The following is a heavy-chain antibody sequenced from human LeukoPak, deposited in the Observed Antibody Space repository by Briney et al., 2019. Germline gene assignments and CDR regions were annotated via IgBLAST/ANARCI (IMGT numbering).Heavy chain of an antibody. J-gene: IGHJ4*02. CDR3: ARVRIAVAGTTYYFDY. D-gene: IGHD6-19*01. Sequence: ASVKVSCKASGYTFTGYYMHWVRQAPGQGLEWMGWINPNGGGTNYAQKFQGRVTMTRDTSISTAYMELSRLRSDDTAVYYCARVRIAVAGTTYYFDYWGQGTLVTVSS. V-gene: IGHV1-2*02. CDR2: INPNGGGT. CDR1: GYTFTGYY.